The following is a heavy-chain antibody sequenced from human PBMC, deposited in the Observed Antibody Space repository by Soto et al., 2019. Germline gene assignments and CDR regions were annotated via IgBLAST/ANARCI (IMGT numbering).Heavy chain of an antibody. CDR2: INTNTGNP. CDR3: AREFRAKYYYDRSGYHWFDP. J-gene: IGHJ5*02. D-gene: IGHD3-22*01. V-gene: IGHV7-4-1*01. Sequence: ASVKVSCEASGNTFTSYAMNWLRQAPGQGLEWMGWINTNTGNPTYAQGFTGRFVFSLDTSVSTAYLQICSLKAEDTAVYYCAREFRAKYYYDRSGYHWFDPCGQGTLVTVSS. CDR1: GNTFTSYA.